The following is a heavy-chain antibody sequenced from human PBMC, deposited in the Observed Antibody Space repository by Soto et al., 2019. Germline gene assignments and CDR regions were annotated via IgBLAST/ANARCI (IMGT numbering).Heavy chain of an antibody. CDR2: INPNSGGT. D-gene: IGHD3-22*01. Sequence: QVQLVQSGAEVKKPGASVKVSCKASGYTFTGYYLHWVRQAPGQGLEWMGWINPNSGGTNYPQKFQGWVTMTRDTSISTAYMELRRLRSDDTAVYYCARGAFYYDSGDPTACDYWGQGTRVTVSS. V-gene: IGHV1-2*04. J-gene: IGHJ4*02. CDR1: GYTFTGYY. CDR3: ARGAFYYDSGDPTACDY.